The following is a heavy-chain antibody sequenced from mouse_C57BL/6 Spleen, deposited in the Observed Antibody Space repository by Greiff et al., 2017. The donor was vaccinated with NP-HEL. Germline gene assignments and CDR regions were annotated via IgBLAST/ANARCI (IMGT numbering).Heavy chain of an antibody. CDR1: GFSFNTYA. V-gene: IGHV10-1*01. CDR3: VRHEGDFDY. CDR2: IRSKSNNYAT. J-gene: IGHJ2*01. Sequence: EVKVVESGGGLVQPKGSLKLSCAASGFSFNTYAMNWVRQAPGKGLEWVARIRSKSNNYATYYADSVKDRFTISRDDSESTLYLQMNNLKTEDTAMYYCVRHEGDFDYWGQGTTLTVSS.